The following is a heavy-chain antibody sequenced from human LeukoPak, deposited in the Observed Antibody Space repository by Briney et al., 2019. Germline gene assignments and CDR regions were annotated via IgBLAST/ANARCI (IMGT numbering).Heavy chain of an antibody. CDR2: ISSSSTYI. Sequence: KSGGSLRLSCAASGFTFSSYTMNWVRQAPGKGLEWVSSISSSSTYIYYPDSVKGRFTIYRDNAKNSLYLQMNSLRAEDTAVYYCARDGSTVTNYYFDYWGQGTLVTVSS. CDR1: GFTFSSYT. D-gene: IGHD4-11*01. CDR3: ARDGSTVTNYYFDY. J-gene: IGHJ4*02. V-gene: IGHV3-21*01.